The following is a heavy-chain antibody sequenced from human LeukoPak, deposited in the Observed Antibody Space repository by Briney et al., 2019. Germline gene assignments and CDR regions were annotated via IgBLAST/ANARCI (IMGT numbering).Heavy chain of an antibody. CDR3: ARCAWNDELYWVFDS. J-gene: IGHJ4*01. D-gene: IGHD1-1*01. Sequence: SETLSLTCTVSGGSISSSSYYWGWIRQPPGKGLEWIGSIYYSGSTYYNPSLKSRVTISVDTSKNQFSLKLSSVTAADTAVYYCARCAWNDELYWVFDSWGQGTLFTVSS. CDR1: GGSISSSSYY. CDR2: IYYSGST. V-gene: IGHV4-39*07.